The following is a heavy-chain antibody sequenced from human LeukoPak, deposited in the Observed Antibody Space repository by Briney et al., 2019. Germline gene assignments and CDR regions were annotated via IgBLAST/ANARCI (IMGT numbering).Heavy chain of an antibody. J-gene: IGHJ4*02. V-gene: IGHV3-9*01. CDR1: GFTFDDYA. D-gene: IGHD1-26*01. CDR2: ISWNSGSI. CDR3: AKGTGRYWTFFDY. Sequence: SLRLSCAASGFTFDDYAMHWVRQAPGKGVEWVSGISWNSGSIDYVESVKGRFTISRDNAKNSLFLQMNSLRPEDTALYYCAKGTGRYWTFFDYWGQGTLVTVSS.